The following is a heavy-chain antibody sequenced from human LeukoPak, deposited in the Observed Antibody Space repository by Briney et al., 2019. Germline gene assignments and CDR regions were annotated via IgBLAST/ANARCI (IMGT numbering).Heavy chain of an antibody. V-gene: IGHV3-11*01. CDR1: GFTFSDYY. CDR3: ARDICSSTSCYYFDY. J-gene: IGHJ4*02. D-gene: IGHD2-2*01. CDR2: ISSSGSTI. Sequence: SGGSLRLSCAASGFTFSDYYTSWIRQAPGKGLEWVSYISSSGSTIYYADSVKGRFTISRDNAKNSLYLQMNSLRAEDTAVYYCARDICSSTSCYYFDYWGQGTLVTVSS.